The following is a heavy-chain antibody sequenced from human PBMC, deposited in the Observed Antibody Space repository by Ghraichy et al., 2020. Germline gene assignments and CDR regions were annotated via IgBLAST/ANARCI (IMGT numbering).Heavy chain of an antibody. J-gene: IGHJ4*02. CDR2: IYYSGST. V-gene: IGHV4-59*08. Sequence: LSLTCTVSGGSISSYYWSWIRQPPGKGLEWIGYIYYSGSTNYNPSLKSRVTISVDTSKNQFSLKLSSVTAADTAVYYCARATTVTTFDYWGQGTLVTVSS. CDR3: ARATTVTTFDY. D-gene: IGHD4-17*01. CDR1: GGSISSYY.